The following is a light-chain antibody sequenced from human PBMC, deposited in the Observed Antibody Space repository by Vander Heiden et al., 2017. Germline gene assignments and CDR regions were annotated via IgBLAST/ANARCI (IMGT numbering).Light chain of an antibody. CDR3: VQDLQVFT. CDR2: LGS. Sequence: DIVMTQYPLSLPVTPGEPASISCRSSQSLLHSDGYNYVDWYVKKPGQSPQLLIYLGSKRAPGAPGRVSGSGSGTDFTLTISRVEAGDVGVYYCVQDLQVFTFGQGRQMEIK. CDR1: QSLLHSDGYNY. J-gene: IGKJ5*01. V-gene: IGKV2-28*01.